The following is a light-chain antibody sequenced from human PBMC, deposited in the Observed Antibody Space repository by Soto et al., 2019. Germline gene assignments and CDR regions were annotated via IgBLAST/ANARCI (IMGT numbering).Light chain of an antibody. J-gene: IGLJ1*01. CDR1: SSDVGAYIF. CDR2: DVN. V-gene: IGLV2-8*01. CDR3: VSFAGGTYV. Sequence: ALTQPPSASGSPGQSVTISCTGTSSDVGAYIFVSWYQQHPGKAPKLMVYDVNRRPPGVPDRFFGSKSGNTASLPVSGLQAEDEADYYCVSFAGGTYVFGTGTKVTVL.